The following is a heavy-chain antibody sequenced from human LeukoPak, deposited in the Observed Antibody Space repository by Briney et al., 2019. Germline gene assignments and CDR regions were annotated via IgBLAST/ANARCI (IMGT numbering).Heavy chain of an antibody. J-gene: IGHJ4*02. V-gene: IGHV1-2*02. Sequence: ASVKVSCKAYGYTFTGYYIHWVRQAPGQGLEWMGWINPHSGGTNYAQKFQGRVTMTRDTSINTAYMELSRLRSDDTAVYFCSRGAGGYSYGFNYRGQGTLVTVSS. D-gene: IGHD5-18*01. CDR1: GYTFTGYY. CDR2: INPHSGGT. CDR3: SRGAGGYSYGFNY.